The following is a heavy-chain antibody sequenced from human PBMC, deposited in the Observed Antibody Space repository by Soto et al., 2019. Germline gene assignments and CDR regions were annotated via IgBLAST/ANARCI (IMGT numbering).Heavy chain of an antibody. D-gene: IGHD1-1*01. V-gene: IGHV4-39*01. Sequence: KPSETLSLTCTVSGGSISSSSYYWGWIRQPPGKGLEWIGSIYYSGSTYYNPSLKSRVTISVDTSKNQFSLKLSSVTAADTAVYYCASPRGGPNWNDRIHFDYWGQGTLVTVSS. CDR3: ASPRGGPNWNDRIHFDY. CDR1: GGSISSSSYY. J-gene: IGHJ4*02. CDR2: IYYSGST.